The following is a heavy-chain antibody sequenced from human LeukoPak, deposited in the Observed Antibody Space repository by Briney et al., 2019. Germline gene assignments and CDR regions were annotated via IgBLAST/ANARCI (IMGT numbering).Heavy chain of an antibody. J-gene: IGHJ4*02. V-gene: IGHV3-15*01. Sequence: GGSLRLSCAASGFTFSSYDMSWVRQAPGKGLEWVGRIKSKTDGGTTDYAAPVKGRFTISRDDSKNTLYLQMNSLKTEDTAVYYCTTGLTKYYYDSSGYSLFDYWGQGTLVTVSS. CDR1: GFTFSSYD. CDR3: TTGLTKYYYDSSGYSLFDY. D-gene: IGHD3-22*01. CDR2: IKSKTDGGTT.